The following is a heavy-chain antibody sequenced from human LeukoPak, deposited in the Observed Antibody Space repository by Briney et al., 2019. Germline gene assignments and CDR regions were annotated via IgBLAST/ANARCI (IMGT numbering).Heavy chain of an antibody. D-gene: IGHD6-6*01. CDR3: ASRYPIAARLDAFDI. CDR1: GGTFSSYA. V-gene: IGHV1-69*05. CDR2: IIPIFGTA. Sequence: SVKVSCKASGGTFSSYAISWVRQAPGQGLEWMGGIIPIFGTANYAQKFQGRVTITTDESTSTAYMELSSLRSEDTAVYYCASRYPIAARLDAFDIWGQGTMVTVSS. J-gene: IGHJ3*02.